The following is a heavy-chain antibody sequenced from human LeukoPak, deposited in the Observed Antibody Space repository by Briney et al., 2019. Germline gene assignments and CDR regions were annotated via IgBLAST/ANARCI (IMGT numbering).Heavy chain of an antibody. Sequence: SETLSLTCTVSGGPISSHYWSWIRQPPGKGLEWIGYIYYSGSTNYNPSLKSRVTISVDTSKNQFSLKLSSVAAADTAVYYCARGPYYYGSGSYDYWGQGTLVTVSS. CDR1: GGPISSHY. J-gene: IGHJ4*02. V-gene: IGHV4-59*11. CDR3: ARGPYYYGSGSYDY. CDR2: IYYSGST. D-gene: IGHD3-10*01.